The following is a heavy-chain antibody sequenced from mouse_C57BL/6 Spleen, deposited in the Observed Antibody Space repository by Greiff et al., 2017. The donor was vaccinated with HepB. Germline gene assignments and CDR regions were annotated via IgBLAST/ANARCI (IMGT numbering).Heavy chain of an antibody. V-gene: IGHV1-39*01. Sequence: VHVKQSGPELVKPGASVKISCKASGYSFTDYNMNWVKQSNGKSLEWIGVINPNYGTTSYNQKFKGKATLTVDQSSSTAYMQLNSLTSEDSAVYYCARSGGSSYWYFDVWGTGTTVTVSS. D-gene: IGHD1-1*01. CDR2: INPNYGTT. CDR1: GYSFTDYN. J-gene: IGHJ1*03. CDR3: ARSGGSSYWYFDV.